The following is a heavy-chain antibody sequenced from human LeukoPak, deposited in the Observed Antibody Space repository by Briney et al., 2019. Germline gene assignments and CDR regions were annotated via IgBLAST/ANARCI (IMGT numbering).Heavy chain of an antibody. Sequence: PGGSLRLSCAASGFTFSTYSMNWVRQAPGKGLEWVSSLTTSSSYIYYADSVKGRFTISRDNAKNSLYLQMSSLRAEDTAVYYCARMSLALSYPNWYFDLWGRGTLVTVSS. CDR3: ARMSLALSYPNWYFDL. V-gene: IGHV3-21*01. CDR1: GFTFSTYS. J-gene: IGHJ2*01. CDR2: LTTSSSYI. D-gene: IGHD3-16*02.